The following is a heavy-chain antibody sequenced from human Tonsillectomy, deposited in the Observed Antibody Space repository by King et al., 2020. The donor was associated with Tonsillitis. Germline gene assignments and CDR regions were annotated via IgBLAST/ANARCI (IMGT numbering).Heavy chain of an antibody. CDR3: VRDQDSVWPFDY. V-gene: IGHV3-74*01. D-gene: IGHD6-19*01. CDR1: GFTFSSYW. CDR2: INSDGSST. Sequence: VQLVESGGGLVQPGGSLRLSCAASGFTFSSYWMYWVRQVPGKGLVWVSRINSDGSSTSYADSVKGRFTISRDNAKNTLYLQMNSLRAEDTAMYYCVRDQDSVWPFDYWGQGTLVTVSS. J-gene: IGHJ4*02.